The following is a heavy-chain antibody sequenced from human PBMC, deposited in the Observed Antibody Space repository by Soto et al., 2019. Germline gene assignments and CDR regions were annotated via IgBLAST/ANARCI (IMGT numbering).Heavy chain of an antibody. J-gene: IGHJ4*01. Sequence: EVQLVESGGGLVKPGGSLRLSCAASGINFSRAWMSWVRQAPGKGLEWGGRIKSKFDGETIDYAAPVKGRFTISRDDSKKIVYLQMNSLNTEDTAVYYCATRLLRYYAYWGHGTLVTVSS. D-gene: IGHD3-9*01. CDR2: IKSKFDGETI. CDR3: ATRLLRYYAY. V-gene: IGHV3-15*01. CDR1: GINFSRAW.